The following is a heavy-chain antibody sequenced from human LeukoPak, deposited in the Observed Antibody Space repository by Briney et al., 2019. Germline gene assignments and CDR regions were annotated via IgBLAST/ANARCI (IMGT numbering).Heavy chain of an antibody. J-gene: IGHJ6*03. CDR1: GFTFSTYW. D-gene: IGHD1-26*01. V-gene: IGHV3-7*01. CDR2: INQHGSES. CDR3: ARDRAWELLYYYYYYMDV. Sequence: PGGSLRLSCEASGFTFSTYWMTWVRQAPGKGLEWVANINQHGSESYYVDSVKGRFIISRDNAKNSLYLQMNSLRAEDTAVYYCARDRAWELLYYYYYYMDVWGKGTTVTVSS.